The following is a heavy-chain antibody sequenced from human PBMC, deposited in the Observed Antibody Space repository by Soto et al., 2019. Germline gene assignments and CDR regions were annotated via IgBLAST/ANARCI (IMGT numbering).Heavy chain of an antibody. CDR1: GYTLTELS. CDR3: ATYAYYYGSGWRLGRTWGAFDI. J-gene: IGHJ3*02. D-gene: IGHD3-10*01. CDR2: FDPEDGET. Sequence: ASVNVSCKFSGYTLTELSIHWGRQAPGKGLECMGGFDPEDGETIYAQKFQGRVTMTEDTSTDTAYMELSSLRSEDTAVYYCATYAYYYGSGWRLGRTWGAFDIWGQGTMVTVSS. V-gene: IGHV1-24*01.